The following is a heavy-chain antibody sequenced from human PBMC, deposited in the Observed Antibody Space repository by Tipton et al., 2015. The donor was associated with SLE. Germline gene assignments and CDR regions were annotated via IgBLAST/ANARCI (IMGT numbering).Heavy chain of an antibody. J-gene: IGHJ2*01. Sequence: LRLSCAVYGGSFSGYYWGWIRQPPGKGLEWIGSIYYSGSTYYNPSLKSRVTISVDTSKNQFSLKLSSVTAADTAVYYCARDDSWAYCGGDCGGYFDLWGRGTLVTVSS. CDR3: ARDDSWAYCGGDCGGYFDL. D-gene: IGHD2-21*01. CDR1: GGSFSGYY. V-gene: IGHV4-34*01. CDR2: IYYSGST.